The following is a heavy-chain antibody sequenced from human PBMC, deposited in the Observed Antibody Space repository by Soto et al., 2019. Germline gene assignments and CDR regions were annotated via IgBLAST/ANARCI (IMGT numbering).Heavy chain of an antibody. CDR2: ISGSGGST. V-gene: IGHV3-23*01. J-gene: IGHJ5*02. Sequence: GGSLRLSCAASGFTFSSYAMSWVRQATGKGLEWVSAISGSGGSTYYADSVKGRFTISRDNSKNTLYLQMNSLRAEDTAVYYCAKEDGIVVVPAATLHSPGNNWFDPWGQGTLVTVSS. CDR3: AKEDGIVVVPAATLHSPGNNWFDP. CDR1: GFTFSSYA. D-gene: IGHD2-2*01.